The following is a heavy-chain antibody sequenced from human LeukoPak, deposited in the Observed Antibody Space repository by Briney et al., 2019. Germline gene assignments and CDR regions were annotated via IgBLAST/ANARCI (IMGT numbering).Heavy chain of an antibody. V-gene: IGHV4-59*01. CDR1: GGSISSYY. Sequence: SETLSLTCTVSGGSISSYYWSWIRQPPGAGLEWIGYICYSGSTNYNPSLKSRVTISVDTSKNQFSLKLSSVTAADTAVYYCASFPYEAGRLHDAFDIWGQGTMVTVSS. D-gene: IGHD3-3*01. J-gene: IGHJ3*02. CDR3: ASFPYEAGRLHDAFDI. CDR2: ICYSGST.